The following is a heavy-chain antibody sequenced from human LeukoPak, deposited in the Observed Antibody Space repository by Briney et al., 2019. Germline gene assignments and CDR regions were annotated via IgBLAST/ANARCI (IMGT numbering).Heavy chain of an antibody. J-gene: IGHJ3*02. D-gene: IGHD3-22*01. CDR2: ISGSGGST. V-gene: IGHV3-23*01. CDR1: GFTFSSYA. CDR3: AKALDSSGYYGGDAFDI. Sequence: HTGGSLRLSCAASGFTFSSYAMSWVRQAPGKGLEWVSAISGSGGSTYYADSVKGRFTISRDNSKNTLYLQMNSLRAEDTAVYYCAKALDSSGYYGGDAFDIWGQGTMVTVSS.